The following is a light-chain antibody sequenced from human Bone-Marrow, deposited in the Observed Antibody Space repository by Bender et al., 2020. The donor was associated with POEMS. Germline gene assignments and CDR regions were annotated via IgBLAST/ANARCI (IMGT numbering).Light chain of an antibody. J-gene: IGLJ3*02. CDR3: SSYASSNTLL. CDR2: EVS. CDR1: SSDVGSYNR. Sequence: QSALAQPPSASGSPGQSVTISCSGTSSDVGSYNRVSWYQQPPGTAPKLLIYEVSDRPSGVPDRFSGSKSGNTASLTISGLQAEDEAEYYCSSYASSNTLLFGGGTKLTVL. V-gene: IGLV2-18*02.